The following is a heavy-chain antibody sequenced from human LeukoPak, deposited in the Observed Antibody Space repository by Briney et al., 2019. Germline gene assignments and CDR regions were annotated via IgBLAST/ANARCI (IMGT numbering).Heavy chain of an antibody. V-gene: IGHV3-23*01. D-gene: IGHD3-10*01. Sequence: GGSLRLSCEASGVTFSSYVMSWVRQAPGKGPEWVSGISGSGGGTYYADSVKGRFTISRDNSKNTLYLQMNSLRADDTAVYYCAKQLWFGEPNYGMDVWGQGTTVTVSS. CDR3: AKQLWFGEPNYGMDV. CDR2: ISGSGGGT. CDR1: GVTFSSYV. J-gene: IGHJ6*02.